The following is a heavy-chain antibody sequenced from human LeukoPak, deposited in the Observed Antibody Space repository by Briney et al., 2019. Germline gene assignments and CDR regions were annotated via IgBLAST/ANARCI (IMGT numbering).Heavy chain of an antibody. Sequence: PSETLSLTCTVSGGSFNTYYWSWIRQPAGKGLEWIGRIFTSGSTNYNPSLKSRVSMSVDTSKNQFSLKLRSVTAADTAVYYCARDRGGSYGYYFDYWGQGTLVTVSS. D-gene: IGHD5-18*01. CDR3: ARDRGGSYGYYFDY. CDR2: IFTSGST. J-gene: IGHJ4*02. V-gene: IGHV4-4*07. CDR1: GGSFNTYY.